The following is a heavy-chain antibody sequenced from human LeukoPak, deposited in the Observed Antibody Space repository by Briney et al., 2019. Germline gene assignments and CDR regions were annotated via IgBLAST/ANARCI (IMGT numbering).Heavy chain of an antibody. D-gene: IGHD3-10*01. J-gene: IGHJ6*03. CDR1: GGSIRGYY. Sequence: SETLSLPCNVSGGSIRGYYWSWIRQPPGKGLEWIGYIYSSGSTNYNPSLKSRVTMSVDTSKNQFSLKVNSVTAADTAVYYCARVYDSGSQAYFYYMDVWGKGTTVTISS. V-gene: IGHV4-59*01. CDR2: IYSSGST. CDR3: ARVYDSGSQAYFYYMDV.